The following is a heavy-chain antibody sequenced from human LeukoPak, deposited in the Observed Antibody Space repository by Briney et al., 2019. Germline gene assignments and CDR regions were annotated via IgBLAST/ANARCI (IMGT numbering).Heavy chain of an antibody. CDR1: GGSISSYY. J-gene: IGHJ3*02. CDR3: ASSRNDILTGYNPYAFDI. CDR2: IYYSGST. D-gene: IGHD3-9*01. Sequence: KSSETLSLTCSVSGGSISSYYWSWIRQPPGKGLEWIGHIYYSGSTNYNPSLKSRVTISVDTSKNQFSLKLSPVTAADTAVYYCASSRNDILTGYNPYAFDIWGQGTMVTVSS. V-gene: IGHV4-59*01.